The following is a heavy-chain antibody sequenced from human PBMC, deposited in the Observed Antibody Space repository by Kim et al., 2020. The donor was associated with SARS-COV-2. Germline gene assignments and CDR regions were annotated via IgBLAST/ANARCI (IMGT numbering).Heavy chain of an antibody. J-gene: IGHJ6*03. CDR2: IGGSGGST. CDR3: GKYYGFDV. D-gene: IGHD3-10*01. Sequence: GGSLRLSCAAYGFAFSGYAMSWVRQAPGKGLEWVAAIGGSGGSTYYSYPVKGRSPISGANSKKTSFLQMTSLRAEDTAAYCCGKYYGFDVWGIVTSVT. V-gene: IGHV3-23*01. CDR1: GFAFSGYA.